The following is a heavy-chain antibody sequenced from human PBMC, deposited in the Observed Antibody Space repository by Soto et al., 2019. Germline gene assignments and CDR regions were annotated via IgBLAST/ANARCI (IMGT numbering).Heavy chain of an antibody. CDR3: ANLPTGRDDYGDYEVWFDP. J-gene: IGHJ5*02. CDR1: GITLRTNG. D-gene: IGHD4-17*01. Sequence: PGGSLRLSCAASGITLRTNGMSWVRQAPGKGLECVSSISGSGGSTYYADSVKGRFTISRDNSKNTLYLQMNSLRAEDTAVYYCANLPTGRDDYGDYEVWFDPWGQGTLVTVSS. V-gene: IGHV3-23*01. CDR2: ISGSGGST.